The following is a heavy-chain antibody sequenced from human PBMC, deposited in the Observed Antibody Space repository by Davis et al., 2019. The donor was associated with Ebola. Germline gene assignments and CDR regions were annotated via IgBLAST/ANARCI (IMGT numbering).Heavy chain of an antibody. J-gene: IGHJ4*02. D-gene: IGHD6-13*01. Sequence: GESLKISCTASGFTFSDYYMSWIRQAPGKGLEWVSHISSRSGYTNYADSVKGRFTISRDDAKNSLSLQMNSLRAEDTAVYYCARDDRLTSSSLDYWGQGTLVTVSS. V-gene: IGHV3-11*06. CDR3: ARDDRLTSSSLDY. CDR2: ISSRSGYT. CDR1: GFTFSDYY.